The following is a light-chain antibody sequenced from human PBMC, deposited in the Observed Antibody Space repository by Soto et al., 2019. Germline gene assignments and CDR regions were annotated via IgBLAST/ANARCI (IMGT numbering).Light chain of an antibody. CDR1: SSDIGAYDY. Sequence: QSVLTQPASPSGSPGQSITISCTGTSSDIGAYDYVSWFQQHPGKAPKLMISEVNNRPSGVSNRFSGSKSGNTAYLTISGLQAEDAAEYFCFSFTTNSTHVFGTGTKVTV. CDR2: EVN. J-gene: IGLJ1*01. V-gene: IGLV2-14*01. CDR3: FSFTTNSTHV.